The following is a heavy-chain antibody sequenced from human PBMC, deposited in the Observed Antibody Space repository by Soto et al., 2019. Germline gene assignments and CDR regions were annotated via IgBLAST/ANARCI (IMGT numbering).Heavy chain of an antibody. CDR1: GGSISSSSYY. V-gene: IGHV4-39*01. J-gene: IGHJ4*02. D-gene: IGHD5-12*01. CDR3: ARLGRDGYNPDPVY. Sequence: SETLSLTCTVSGGSISSSSYYWGWIRQPPGKGLEWIGSIYYSGSTYYNPSLKSRVTISVDTSKNQFSLKLSSVTAADTAVYYCARLGRDGYNPDPVYWGQGTLVTVSS. CDR2: IYYSGST.